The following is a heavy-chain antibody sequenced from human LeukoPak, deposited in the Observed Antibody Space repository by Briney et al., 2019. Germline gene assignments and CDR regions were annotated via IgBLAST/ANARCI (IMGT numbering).Heavy chain of an antibody. V-gene: IGHV5-51*01. CDR3: ATARPHRGFDV. J-gene: IGHJ3*01. Sequence: GESLKISCKGSGYSFTSYWIGWVRQMPGKGLEWVGIISFGDSDSRYSPSIQGQVTISVDKSINTAYLQWSSLKASDTAMYLCATARPHRGFDVWGQGTMVTVSS. CDR2: ISFGDSDS. CDR1: GYSFTSYW.